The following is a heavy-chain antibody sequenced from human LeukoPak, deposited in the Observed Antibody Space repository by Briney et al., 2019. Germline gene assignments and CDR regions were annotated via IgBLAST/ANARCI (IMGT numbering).Heavy chain of an antibody. D-gene: IGHD6-13*01. CDR1: GDSISSSTYY. Sequence: SETLSLTCSVSGDSISSSTYYWGWVRQPPGKGLEWIGTIYYSGSTYYNPSLKSRVTISVDTSKNQFSLKLSSVTAADTAVYYCARHFRYSSSRILGEYYMDVWGKGTTVTISS. CDR3: ARHFRYSSSRILGEYYMDV. V-gene: IGHV4-39*01. CDR2: IYYSGST. J-gene: IGHJ6*03.